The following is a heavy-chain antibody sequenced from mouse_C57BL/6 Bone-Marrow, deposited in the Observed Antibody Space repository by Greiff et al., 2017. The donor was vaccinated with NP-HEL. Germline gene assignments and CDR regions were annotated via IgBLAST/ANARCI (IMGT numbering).Heavy chain of an antibody. CDR3: ARRGIYDGYYGFFAY. Sequence: VQLQQSGAELVRPGTSVKMSCKASGYTFTNYWIGWAKQRPGHGLEWIGDIYPGGGYTNYKEKFKGKATLTADKSSSTAYMQVSSLTSEDSAIYYCARRGIYDGYYGFFAYWGQGTLVTVSA. CDR2: IYPGGGYT. CDR1: GYTFTNYW. J-gene: IGHJ3*01. V-gene: IGHV1-63*01. D-gene: IGHD2-3*01.